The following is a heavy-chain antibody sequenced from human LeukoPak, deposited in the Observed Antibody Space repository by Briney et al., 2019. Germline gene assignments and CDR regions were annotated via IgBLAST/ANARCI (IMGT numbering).Heavy chain of an antibody. CDR2: ISSSSSTI. CDR1: GFTFSSYS. D-gene: IGHD5-18*01. V-gene: IGHV3-48*01. J-gene: IGHJ6*03. Sequence: LPGGSLRLSCAASGFTFSSYSMNWVRQAPGKGLEWVSYISSSSSTIYYADSVKGRFTISRDNAKNSLYLQMNSLRTEDTAVYYCARERERDVDTASPYCYYYYMDVWGKGTTVTVSS. CDR3: ARERERDVDTASPYCYYYYMDV.